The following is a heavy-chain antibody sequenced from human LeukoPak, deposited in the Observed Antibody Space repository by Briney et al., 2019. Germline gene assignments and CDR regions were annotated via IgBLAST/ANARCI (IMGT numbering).Heavy chain of an antibody. D-gene: IGHD3-22*01. J-gene: IGHJ3*02. Sequence: GGSLRLSCAASGFTFSGSAMHWVRQASGKELEWVGRIRSKANSYATAYAASVKGRFTISRDDSKNTAYLQMNSLKTEDTAVYYCTRSYYDSSSDAFDIWGQGTMVTVSS. CDR3: TRSYYDSSSDAFDI. V-gene: IGHV3-73*01. CDR2: IRSKANSYAT. CDR1: GFTFSGSA.